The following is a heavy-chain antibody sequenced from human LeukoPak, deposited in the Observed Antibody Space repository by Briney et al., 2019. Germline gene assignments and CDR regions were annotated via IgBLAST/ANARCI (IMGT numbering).Heavy chain of an antibody. V-gene: IGHV4-59*01. CDR3: ARGGQYDDFDY. CDR2: IFYTGNT. J-gene: IGHJ4*02. Sequence: SETPSLTCTVSGASISSFFWSWLRQPPGKGLEWVGYIFYTGNTKFNPSLKSRVTISLDTSKKQFSLKLSSVTAADTAVYYCARGGQYDDFDYWGQGTLVTVSS. CDR1: GASISSFF. D-gene: IGHD3-16*01.